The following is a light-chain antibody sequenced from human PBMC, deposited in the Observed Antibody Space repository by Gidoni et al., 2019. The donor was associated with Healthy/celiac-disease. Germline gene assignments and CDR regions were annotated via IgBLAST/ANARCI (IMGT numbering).Light chain of an antibody. CDR3: QQYYSTPPT. Sequence: DIVMTQSPDSLAVSLGERATINCKSSQSVLYSSNNKNYLAWYQQKPGQPPKLLIYWASTRESGVPDRFIGSGSGTDFTLTISSLQAEDVAVYYCQQYYSTPPTFGPXTKVDIK. V-gene: IGKV4-1*01. J-gene: IGKJ3*01. CDR2: WAS. CDR1: QSVLYSSNNKNY.